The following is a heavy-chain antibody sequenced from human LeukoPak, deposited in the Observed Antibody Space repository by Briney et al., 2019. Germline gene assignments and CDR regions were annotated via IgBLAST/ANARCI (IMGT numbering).Heavy chain of an antibody. CDR1: GGSISSTNW. D-gene: IGHD2/OR15-2a*01. J-gene: IGHJ5*02. Sequence: SETLSLTCAVPGGSISSTNWWNWVRQPPGKGLEWIGEIHHRGTTNYNPSLKSRVTISVDKSKNQFSLKLSSVTAADTAVYYCAKNIAKTFDPWGQGTLVTVSS. V-gene: IGHV4-4*02. CDR2: IHHRGTT. CDR3: AKNIAKTFDP.